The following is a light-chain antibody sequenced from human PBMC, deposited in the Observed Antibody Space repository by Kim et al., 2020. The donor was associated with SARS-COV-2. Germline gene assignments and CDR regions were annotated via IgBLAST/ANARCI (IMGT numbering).Light chain of an antibody. CDR3: QSYDISNVI. CDR2: EDS. J-gene: IGLJ2*01. CDR1: SGNIADNY. Sequence: GNTVTSSCTRASGNIADNYVQWYQQRPGSAPTIVIYEDSERPSGVPERFSGSIDTSSSSASLTISGLKTEDEADYSCQSYDISNVIFGGGTQLTVL. V-gene: IGLV6-57*03.